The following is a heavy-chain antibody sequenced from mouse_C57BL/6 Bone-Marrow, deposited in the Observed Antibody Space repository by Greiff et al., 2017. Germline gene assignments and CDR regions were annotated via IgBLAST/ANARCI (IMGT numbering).Heavy chain of an antibody. CDR1: GYTFTDYA. CDR2: ISTYYGDA. V-gene: IGHV1-67*01. CDR3: ARCWGTGTGCAY. Sequence: VQLQQSGPELVRPGVSVKISCKGSGYTFTDYAMHWVKQSHAKSLEWIGVISTYYGDASYNQKFKAKATMTVDKSSSTAYMGLARLTSEDSAVYYCARCWGTGTGCAYWGQGAVVSVSA. D-gene: IGHD4-1*01. J-gene: IGHJ3*01.